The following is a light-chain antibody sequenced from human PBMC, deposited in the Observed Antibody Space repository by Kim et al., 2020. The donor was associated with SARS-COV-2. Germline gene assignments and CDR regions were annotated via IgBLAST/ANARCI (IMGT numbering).Light chain of an antibody. Sequence: SITISCTGTSSDVASYNYLSWYQQHPGKAPKLMIYDVSSRPSGVSNRFSGSKSGNTASLTISVLQAEDEADYYCSSYTSSSTLVVFGGGTQLTVL. CDR2: DVS. CDR1: SSDVASYNY. CDR3: SSYTSSSTLVV. J-gene: IGLJ2*01. V-gene: IGLV2-14*03.